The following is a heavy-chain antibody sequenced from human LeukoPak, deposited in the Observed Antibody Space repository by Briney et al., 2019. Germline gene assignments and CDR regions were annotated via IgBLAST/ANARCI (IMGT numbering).Heavy chain of an antibody. J-gene: IGHJ4*02. CDR1: GYTFTSYC. D-gene: IGHD5-18*01. CDR3: ATGDTAMVTSY. V-gene: IGHV1-46*01. CDR2: INPSGGST. Sequence: ASVKVSCKASGYTFTSYCMHWVRQAPGQGLEWMGIINPSGGSTSYAQKFQGRVTMTRDTSTSTVYMELSSLRSEDTAVYYCATGDTAMVTSYWGQGTLVTVSS.